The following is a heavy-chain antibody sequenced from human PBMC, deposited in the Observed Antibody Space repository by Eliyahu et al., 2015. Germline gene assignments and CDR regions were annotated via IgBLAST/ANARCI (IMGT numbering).Heavy chain of an antibody. CDR2: IWYDGSNK. Sequence: QVQLVESGGGVVQXGRSXRLXXAASGXXXXSYGMHGVRQAPGKGLEWVAVIWYDGSNKYYGDSVKGRFTISRDNSKNTLFLQMNSLRAEDTAVYYCARQMVNYYYYMDVWGKGTTVTVSS. D-gene: IGHD5-18*01. CDR1: GXXXXSYG. CDR3: ARQMVNYYYYMDV. J-gene: IGHJ6*03. V-gene: IGHV3-33*01.